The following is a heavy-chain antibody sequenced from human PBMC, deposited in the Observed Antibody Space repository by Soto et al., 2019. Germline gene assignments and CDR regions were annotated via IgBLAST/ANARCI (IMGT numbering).Heavy chain of an antibody. CDR2: IYYFGST. V-gene: IGHV4-39*01. Sequence: QLQLQESGPGLVKPSETLSLTCSVSGDSISSGSDYWGWIRQPPGKGLEWIASIYYFGSTYYNPSLTSRVTISVDTSRNQFSLRLGSVTAADTAVYYCARIGGPTGAGWFDPWGQGILVTVSS. J-gene: IGHJ5*02. CDR3: ARIGGPTGAGWFDP. CDR1: GDSISSGSDY. D-gene: IGHD1-26*01.